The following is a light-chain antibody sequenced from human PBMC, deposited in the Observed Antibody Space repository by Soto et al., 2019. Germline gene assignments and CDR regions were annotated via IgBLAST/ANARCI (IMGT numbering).Light chain of an antibody. CDR2: DAS. Sequence: EIVLTQSPATLSLSPGERATLSCGASQSVTSRYFAWYQQKTGLAPRLLIYDASSRATGIPDRFSGSGSGTDFTLTISRLEPEDFAVYYCQQYGSSPPVTFGQGTRLEIK. CDR3: QQYGSSPPVT. CDR1: QSVTSRY. V-gene: IGKV3D-20*01. J-gene: IGKJ5*01.